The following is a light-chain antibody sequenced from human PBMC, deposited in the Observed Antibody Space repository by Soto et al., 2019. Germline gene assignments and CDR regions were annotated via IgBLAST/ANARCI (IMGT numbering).Light chain of an antibody. V-gene: IGKV3-11*01. Sequence: EIVMTQSPATLSVSPGERATLSCRASQSVSRNLAWYQQKPGQAPRLLIYDASTRATGIPARFRGSGSGTDFTLSISSLEPEDFAVYYCQQRTDRPPWTFGQGTKVDIK. CDR2: DAS. J-gene: IGKJ1*01. CDR3: QQRTDRPPWT. CDR1: QSVSRN.